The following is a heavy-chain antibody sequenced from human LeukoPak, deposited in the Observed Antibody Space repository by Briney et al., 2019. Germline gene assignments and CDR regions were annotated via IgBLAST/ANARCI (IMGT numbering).Heavy chain of an antibody. D-gene: IGHD4-17*01. Sequence: PWGSLRLSCAASGFTFSSYAMSWVRQAPGKGLEGVSGISGSGCSTYYADSVKGRFTISRDNSKNTLYLQMNSLRAEDTAGYYCAKPHGYGVPWFDPWGQGTLVTVSS. CDR2: ISGSGCST. J-gene: IGHJ5*02. V-gene: IGHV3-23*01. CDR1: GFTFSSYA. CDR3: AKPHGYGVPWFDP.